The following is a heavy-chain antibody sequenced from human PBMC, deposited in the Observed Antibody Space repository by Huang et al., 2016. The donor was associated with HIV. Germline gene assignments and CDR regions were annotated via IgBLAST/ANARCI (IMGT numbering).Heavy chain of an antibody. Sequence: QVQLQESGPGLVKPSETLSITCTVSGGSMSSYYWSWIRQPPGKGLEWIGYIYYSGSTNYNPPLKSRVTISVDTSKNQFSLRLSSVTAADTAEYYCASASIAARRWFDPWGQGSLVTVSS. J-gene: IGHJ5*02. CDR2: IYYSGST. CDR1: GGSMSSYY. D-gene: IGHD6-6*01. CDR3: ASASIAARRWFDP. V-gene: IGHV4-59*01.